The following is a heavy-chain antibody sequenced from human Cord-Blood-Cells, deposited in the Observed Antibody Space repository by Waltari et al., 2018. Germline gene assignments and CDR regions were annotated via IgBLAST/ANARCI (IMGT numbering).Heavy chain of an antibody. CDR3: ARGLHYYDSSGYYYFDY. J-gene: IGHJ4*02. V-gene: IGHV4-34*01. D-gene: IGHD3-22*01. CDR1: GGSFRGYY. CDR2: INHSGST. Sequence: QVQLQQWGAGLLKPSETLSLTCAVYGGSFRGYYWSWLRQPPGKGLEWIGEINHSGSTNYNPSLKSRVTISVDTSKNQFSLKLSSVTAADTAVYYCARGLHYYDSSGYYYFDYWGQGTLVTVSS.